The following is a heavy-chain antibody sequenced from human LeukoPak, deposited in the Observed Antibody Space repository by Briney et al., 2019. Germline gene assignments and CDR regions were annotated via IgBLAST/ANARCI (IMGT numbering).Heavy chain of an antibody. D-gene: IGHD3-10*02. CDR3: AELGITMIGGV. J-gene: IGHJ6*04. CDR1: GFAFSSYE. CDR2: ISSSGSTI. V-gene: IGHV3-48*03. Sequence: GGSLRLSCAASGFAFSSYEMNWVRQAPGKGLEWVSYISSSGSTIYYADSVKGRFTIPRDNAKNSLYLQMNSLRAEDTAVYYCAELGITMIGGVWGKGTTVTISS.